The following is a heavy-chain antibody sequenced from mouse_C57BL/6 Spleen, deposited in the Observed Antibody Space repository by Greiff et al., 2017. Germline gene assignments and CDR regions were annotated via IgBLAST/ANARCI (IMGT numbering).Heavy chain of an antibody. Sequence: VKLVESGPGLVAPSQSLSITCTVSGFSLTSYGVSWVRQPPGKGLEWLGVIWGDGSTNYHSALISRLSISKDNSKSQVFLKLNSLQTDDTATYYCAKSTSGYYYGSSYLFDYWGQGTTLTVSS. CDR1: GFSLTSYG. V-gene: IGHV2-3*01. J-gene: IGHJ2*01. CDR3: AKSTSGYYYGSSYLFDY. D-gene: IGHD1-1*01. CDR2: IWGDGST.